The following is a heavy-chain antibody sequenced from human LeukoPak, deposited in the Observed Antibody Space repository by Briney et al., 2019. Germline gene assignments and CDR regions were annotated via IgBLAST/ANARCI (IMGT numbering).Heavy chain of an antibody. V-gene: IGHV4-39*07. Sequence: VKPSETLSLTCTVSGGSITSSSYYWGWIRQPPGKGLEWIGSIYYSGNTYYNPSLKSRVTISVDTSKNQLSLRLSSVTAADTAVYYCARPNWNDLHFDYWGQGTLVTVSS. CDR2: IYYSGNT. J-gene: IGHJ4*02. CDR3: ARPNWNDLHFDY. CDR1: GGSITSSSYY. D-gene: IGHD1-1*01.